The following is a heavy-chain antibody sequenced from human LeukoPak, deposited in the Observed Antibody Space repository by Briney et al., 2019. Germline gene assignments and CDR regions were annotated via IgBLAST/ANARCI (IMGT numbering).Heavy chain of an antibody. CDR2: IFHSGRI. CDR3: ARVGSYDFPNWFDP. Sequence: SETLSLTCTVSGGSISSHYYAWIRQPPGKGLEWIGYIFHSGRITCNPSLKGRVTFSVDTSKNQISPKLSSVLAADTAVYYCARVGSYDFPNWFDPWGQGTLVTVSS. CDR1: GGSISSHY. D-gene: IGHD3-10*01. V-gene: IGHV4-59*11. J-gene: IGHJ5*02.